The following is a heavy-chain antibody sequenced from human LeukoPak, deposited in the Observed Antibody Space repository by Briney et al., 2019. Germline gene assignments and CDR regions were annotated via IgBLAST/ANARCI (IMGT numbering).Heavy chain of an antibody. CDR1: GFTLSTYA. CDR3: ARSMVRGVVGAFDI. J-gene: IGHJ3*02. D-gene: IGHD3-10*01. V-gene: IGHV3-30*14. CDR2: ISYDGSNK. Sequence: GGSLRLSCAASGFTLSTYAMHWVRQGPGKGLEWVAVISYDGSNKYYADSVKGRFTISRDNSKNTLYLQMNSLRAEDTAVYYCARSMVRGVVGAFDIWGQGTMVTVSS.